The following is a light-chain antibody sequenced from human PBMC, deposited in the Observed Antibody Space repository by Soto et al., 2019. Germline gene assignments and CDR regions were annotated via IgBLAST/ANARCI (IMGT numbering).Light chain of an antibody. CDR1: SSNIGAGYD. V-gene: IGLV1-40*01. J-gene: IGLJ1*01. CDR2: GNT. Sequence: QSVLTQPPSVSGAPGQRVTFSCTGSSSNIGAGYDVHWYQQLPGTAPKLLIFGNTNRPSGVPDRFSGSKSGTSASLAITGLQAEDEGEYYCQSYDSSLGYVFGTGTKLTVL. CDR3: QSYDSSLGYV.